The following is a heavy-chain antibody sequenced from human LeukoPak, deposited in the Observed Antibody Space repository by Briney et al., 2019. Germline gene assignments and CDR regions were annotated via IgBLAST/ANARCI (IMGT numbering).Heavy chain of an antibody. J-gene: IGHJ6*03. V-gene: IGHV3-23*01. CDR2: ISHSGGTT. CDR1: GFTFDDYA. CDR3: AKGYYYGSGRWSHMDV. Sequence: GGSLRLSCAASGFTFDDYAMNWVRQAPGKWLQWVSGISHSGGTTNYADSVKGRFTISRDNSKNTLYLEINSLRVEDTAIYYCAKGYYYGSGRWSHMDVWGKGTTVTISS. D-gene: IGHD3-10*01.